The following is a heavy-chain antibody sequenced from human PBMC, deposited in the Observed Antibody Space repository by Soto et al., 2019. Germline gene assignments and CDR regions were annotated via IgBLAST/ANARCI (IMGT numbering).Heavy chain of an antibody. Sequence: XXTLSLPFTVSGGSISSSSYYWGWIRQPPGKGLEWIGSIYYSGSTYYNPSLKSRVTISVDTSKNQFSLKLRSVTAADTAVYYCARLPYDSSNPIWGQGTMVTVSS. V-gene: IGHV4-39*01. CDR1: GGSISSSSYY. CDR3: ARLPYDSSNPI. D-gene: IGHD3-22*01. CDR2: IYYSGST. J-gene: IGHJ3*02.